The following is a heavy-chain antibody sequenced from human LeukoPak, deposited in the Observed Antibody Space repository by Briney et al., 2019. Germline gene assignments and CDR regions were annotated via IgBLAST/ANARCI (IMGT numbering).Heavy chain of an antibody. CDR3: AKEELLWCGEPYYLDY. CDR1: GFTFSSYG. Sequence: GGSLRLSCAASGFTFSSYGMHWVRQAPGKGLEWVAVISYDGSNKYYADSVKGRFTISRDNSKNTLYLQMNSLRAEDTAVYYCAKEELLWCGEPYYLDYWRQSTLVTVSS. J-gene: IGHJ4*02. D-gene: IGHD3-10*01. V-gene: IGHV3-30*18. CDR2: ISYDGSNK.